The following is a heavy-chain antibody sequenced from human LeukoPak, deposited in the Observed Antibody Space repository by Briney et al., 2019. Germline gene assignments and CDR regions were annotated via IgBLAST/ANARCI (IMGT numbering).Heavy chain of an antibody. J-gene: IGHJ4*02. V-gene: IGHV3-7*01. CDR3: ARTPSGSYWGGFDY. CDR2: IKQDGSEK. Sequence: GGSLRLSCAASGFTFSSYWMSWVRQAPGKGLEWVANIKQDGSEKYYVDSEKGRFTISRDNAKNSLYLQMNSLRAEDTAVYYCARTPSGSYWGGFDYWGQGTLVTVSS. CDR1: GFTFSSYW. D-gene: IGHD1-26*01.